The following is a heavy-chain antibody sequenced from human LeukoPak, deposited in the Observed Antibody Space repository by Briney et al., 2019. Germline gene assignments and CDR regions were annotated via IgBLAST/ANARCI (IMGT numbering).Heavy chain of an antibody. CDR2: IIPILGIA. D-gene: IGHD3-10*01. CDR1: GGTFSSYA. J-gene: IGHJ4*02. Sequence: SVKVSCKASGGTFSSYAISWVRQAPGQGLEWMGRIIPILGIANYAQKFQGRVTITADKSTSTAYMELSSLRSEDTAVYYCARELTYYYGSGSYSDPDYWGQGTLVTVSS. V-gene: IGHV1-69*04. CDR3: ARELTYYYGSGSYSDPDY.